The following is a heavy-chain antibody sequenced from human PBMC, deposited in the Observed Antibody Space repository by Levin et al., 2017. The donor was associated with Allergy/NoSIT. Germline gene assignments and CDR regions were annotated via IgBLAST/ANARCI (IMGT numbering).Heavy chain of an antibody. CDR3: AKAHSSGWYLTGY. CDR2: ISYDGSNK. D-gene: IGHD6-19*01. Sequence: PGGSLRLSCAASGFTFSSYAVHWVRQAPGKGLEWVAVISYDGSNKYYADSVKGRFTISRDNSKNTLYLQMNSLRAEDTAVYYCAKAHSSGWYLTGYWGQGSLVTVSS. J-gene: IGHJ4*02. V-gene: IGHV3-30*18. CDR1: GFTFSSYA.